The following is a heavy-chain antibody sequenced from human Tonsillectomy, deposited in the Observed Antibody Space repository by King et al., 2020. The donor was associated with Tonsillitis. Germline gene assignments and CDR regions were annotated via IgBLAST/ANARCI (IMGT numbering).Heavy chain of an antibody. CDR2: IKPDGSDK. CDR1: EFTFSSHW. Sequence: VQLVESGGGLVQPGGSLRLSCAASEFTFSSHWMSWVRQAPGKGLEWVANIKPDGSDKYYADSVKGRFTISRDNAQKSLYLQMNSLRPEDTAVYYCARLVVAAKTVFDYWGQGTLVTVSS. V-gene: IGHV3-7*01. D-gene: IGHD2-15*01. J-gene: IGHJ4*02. CDR3: ARLVVAAKTVFDY.